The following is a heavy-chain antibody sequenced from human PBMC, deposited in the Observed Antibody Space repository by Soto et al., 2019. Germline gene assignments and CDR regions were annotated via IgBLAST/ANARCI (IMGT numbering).Heavy chain of an antibody. CDR2: INWDSGDK. D-gene: IGHD5-12*01. CDR1: GFNFDDYA. J-gene: IGHJ4*02. Sequence: GGSLRLSCAASGFNFDDYAMHWVRQAPGKGLEWVSGINWDSGDKGHADSVKGRFTISRHNARNSLYLQMNSLRVEDTALYYCAKAQPPRGYSYAIDYWGQGTLVTV. CDR3: AKAQPPRGYSYAIDY. V-gene: IGHV3-9*01.